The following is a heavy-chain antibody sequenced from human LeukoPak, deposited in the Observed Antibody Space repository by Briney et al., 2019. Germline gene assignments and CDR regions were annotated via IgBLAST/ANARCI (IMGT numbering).Heavy chain of an antibody. CDR2: INAYHGNT. D-gene: IGHD2-21*02. CDR3: ARDGGDLDY. CDR1: GYTFTNYG. V-gene: IGHV1-18*01. J-gene: IGHJ4*02. Sequence: ASVEVSCKASGYTFTNYGISWARQAPGQGLEWMGWINAYHGNTNYAQKLQGRVTLTTDTSSSTAYMELKSLRSDDTAVYYCARDGGDLDYWGQGTLVTVSS.